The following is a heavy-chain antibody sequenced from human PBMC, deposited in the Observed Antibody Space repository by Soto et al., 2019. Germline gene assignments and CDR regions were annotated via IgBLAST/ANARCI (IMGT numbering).Heavy chain of an antibody. CDR3: ERYDAEIGSNQLDP. CDR1: GGSVSSRSHV. Sequence: QVQLQESGPGVVKPSDTLSVTCTVSGGSVSSRSHVWSWIRQPPGGGLQWIGYIYYTGNTNYSPPIKGRATLSVYTSMNQFSLRLTSVTDADTAIYYCERYDAEIGSNQLDPWGQGTLVTVSS. CDR2: IYYTGNT. V-gene: IGHV4-61*01. J-gene: IGHJ5*02. D-gene: IGHD5-12*01.